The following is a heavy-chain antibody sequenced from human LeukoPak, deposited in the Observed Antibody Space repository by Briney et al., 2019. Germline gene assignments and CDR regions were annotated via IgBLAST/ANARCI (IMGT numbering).Heavy chain of an antibody. Sequence: GGSLRLSCAVSGFTFSSYSMNWVRQAPGKGLEWVSSISSSSSYIYYADSVKGRFTISRDNAKNSLYLQMNSLRAEDTAVYYCARDGYHNWFDPWGQGTLVTVSS. CDR1: GFTFSSYS. J-gene: IGHJ5*02. CDR2: ISSSSSYI. D-gene: IGHD1-1*01. CDR3: ARDGYHNWFDP. V-gene: IGHV3-21*01.